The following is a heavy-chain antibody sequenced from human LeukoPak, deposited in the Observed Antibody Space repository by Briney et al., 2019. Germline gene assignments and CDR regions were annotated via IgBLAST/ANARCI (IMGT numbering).Heavy chain of an antibody. Sequence: ASVKVSGKASVYTSTSYDINWVRQATGQGLEWMGWMNPNSGNTGYAQKFQGRVTMTRDTSISTAFMDLSRLRSDDTAVYYCARVTTMIVVVRLFDYWGQGTQVTVSS. CDR1: VYTSTSYD. CDR3: ARVTTMIVVVRLFDY. CDR2: MNPNSGNT. J-gene: IGHJ4*02. D-gene: IGHD3-22*01. V-gene: IGHV1-8*02.